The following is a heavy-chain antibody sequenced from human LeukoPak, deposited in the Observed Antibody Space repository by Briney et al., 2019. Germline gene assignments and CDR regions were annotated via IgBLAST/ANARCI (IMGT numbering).Heavy chain of an antibody. J-gene: IGHJ4*02. Sequence: GGSLRLSCAASGFTVSSNYMSWVRQAPGKGLEWVSVIYSGGSTYYADSVKGRFTISRDNSKNTLYLQMNSLRAEDTAVYYCAREKYSSSWYGFDYWGRGTLVTVSS. V-gene: IGHV3-53*01. D-gene: IGHD6-13*01. CDR1: GFTVSSNY. CDR3: AREKYSSSWYGFDY. CDR2: IYSGGST.